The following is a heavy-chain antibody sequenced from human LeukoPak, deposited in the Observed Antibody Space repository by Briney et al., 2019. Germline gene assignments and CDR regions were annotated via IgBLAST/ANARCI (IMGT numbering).Heavy chain of an antibody. J-gene: IGHJ3*01. CDR3: ARPNITSYYDSRGYDAFDV. D-gene: IGHD3-22*01. CDR2: IYPGDSDT. CDR1: GYGFTSYW. Sequence: PGESLKISCKGSGYGFTSYWIGWVRQMPGKGLEWMGIIYPGDSDTRYSPSFQGQVTISADKSVRTAYLQWSSLKASDTAMYYCARPNITSYYDSRGYDAFDVWGQGTMVTVSS. V-gene: IGHV5-51*01.